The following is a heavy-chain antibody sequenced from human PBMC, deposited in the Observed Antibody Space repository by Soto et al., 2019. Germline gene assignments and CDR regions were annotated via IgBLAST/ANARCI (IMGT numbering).Heavy chain of an antibody. Sequence: GGSLRLSCAASGFTFSSYGMHWVRQAPGKGLEWVAVIWYDGSNKYYADSVKGRFTISRDNSKNTLYLQMNSLRAEDTAVYYCARGVSSSSAPYYFDYWGQGTLVTVSS. V-gene: IGHV3-33*01. CDR2: IWYDGSNK. CDR1: GFTFSSYG. D-gene: IGHD6-13*01. CDR3: ARGVSSSSAPYYFDY. J-gene: IGHJ4*02.